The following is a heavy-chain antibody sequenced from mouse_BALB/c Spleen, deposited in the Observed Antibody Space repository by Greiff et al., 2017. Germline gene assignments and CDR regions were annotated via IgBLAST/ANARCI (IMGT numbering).Heavy chain of an antibody. CDR3: ARDYRYYAMDY. CDR2: IDPANGNT. CDR1: GFNIKDTY. Sequence: VQLKESGAELVKPGASVKLSCPASGFNIKDTYMHWVKQRPEQGLEWIGRIDPANGNTKYDPKFQGKATITAATSSNPAYLQISSLTSEDTAVYYCARDYRYYAMDYWGQGTSVTVSS. V-gene: IGHV14-3*02. J-gene: IGHJ4*01. D-gene: IGHD5-5*01.